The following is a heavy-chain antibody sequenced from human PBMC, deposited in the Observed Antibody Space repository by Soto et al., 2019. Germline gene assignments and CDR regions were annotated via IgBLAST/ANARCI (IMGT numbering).Heavy chain of an antibody. CDR1: FSMYS. CDR3: TRDQGGSYDSWFDP. CDR2: ISSGSDFI. Sequence: EVQVVESGGGLVKRGGSLRLSCNFSFSMYSMDWVRQAPGKGLEWVASISSGSDFIKYADSVKGRFTISRDNTKNSVSLQMSSLRVEDTAMYYCTRDQGGSYDSWFDPWGRGTLVTVSS. V-gene: IGHV3-21*02. D-gene: IGHD1-26*01. J-gene: IGHJ5*02.